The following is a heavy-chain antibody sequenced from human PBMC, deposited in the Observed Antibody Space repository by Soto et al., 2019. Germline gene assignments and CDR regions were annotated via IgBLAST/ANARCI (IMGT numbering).Heavy chain of an antibody. D-gene: IGHD6-19*01. Sequence: GGSLRLSCTASGFTFGDYAMSWFRQAPGKGLEWVGFIRSKAYGGTTEYAASVKGRFTISRDDSKSIAYLQMNSLKTEDTAVYYCTRGPWLQRRYFQHWGQGTLVTVSS. CDR1: GFTFGDYA. J-gene: IGHJ1*01. CDR2: IRSKAYGGTT. V-gene: IGHV3-49*03. CDR3: TRGPWLQRRYFQH.